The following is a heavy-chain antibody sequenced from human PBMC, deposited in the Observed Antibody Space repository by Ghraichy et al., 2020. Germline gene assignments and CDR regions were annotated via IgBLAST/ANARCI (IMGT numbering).Heavy chain of an antibody. Sequence: SQTLSLTCAISGDSVSSNSAAWNWIRLSPSRGLEWLGRTYYRSKWYNDSAVSVKSRITINPDTSKNQFSLQLTSVTPEDTAVYYCARVLQQLVYYFDYWGLSALVTVSS. CDR2: TYYRSKWYN. CDR1: GDSVSSNSAA. CDR3: ARVLQQLVYYFDY. D-gene: IGHD6-13*01. V-gene: IGHV6-1*01. J-gene: IGHJ4*02.